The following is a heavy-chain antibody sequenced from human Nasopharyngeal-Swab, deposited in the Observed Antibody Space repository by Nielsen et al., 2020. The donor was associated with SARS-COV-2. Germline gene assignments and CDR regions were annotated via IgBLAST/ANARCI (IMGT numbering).Heavy chain of an antibody. V-gene: IGHV1-18*01. CDR2: ISSYNGDT. J-gene: IGHJ4*02. Sequence: ASVKDFCKASGYTFTSFGISWVRQAPGQGLEWMGWISSYNGDTHYAHSLQGRITMTTDTSTSTAYLELRSLRSDDTAMYYCATAYGSVSSPEYWGQGTLVTVSS. D-gene: IGHD3-10*01. CDR1: GYTFTSFG. CDR3: ATAYGSVSSPEY.